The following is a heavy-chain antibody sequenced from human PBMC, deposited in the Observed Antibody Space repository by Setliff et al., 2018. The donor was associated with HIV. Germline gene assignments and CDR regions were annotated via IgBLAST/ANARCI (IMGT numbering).Heavy chain of an antibody. V-gene: IGHV3-33*08. Sequence: GGSLRLSCAASGFSFSAYGMHWVRQAPGKGLEWVAVIWYYRSNKYYADSVKGRFTISRDNSKNTLYLQMNSLRAEDTAVYYCARDPPGGSYPYYFDYWGQGTLVTVSS. D-gene: IGHD1-26*01. J-gene: IGHJ4*02. CDR3: ARDPPGGSYPYYFDY. CDR1: GFSFSAYG. CDR2: IWYYRSNK.